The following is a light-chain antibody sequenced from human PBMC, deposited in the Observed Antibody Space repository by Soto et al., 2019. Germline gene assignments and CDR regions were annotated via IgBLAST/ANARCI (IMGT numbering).Light chain of an antibody. J-gene: IGKJ1*01. CDR3: QQYYSTRT. CDR2: WAS. CDR1: QSVLYSSNNKNY. V-gene: IGKV4-1*01. Sequence: DIVMTQSPDSLAVSLGERATINCKSSQSVLYSSNNKNYLAWYQQKPGQPPKLLIYWASTRESGVPDRFSGSGSGTDFTLTISNLQAEDVAVYYCQQYYSTRTFGQGTKVEI.